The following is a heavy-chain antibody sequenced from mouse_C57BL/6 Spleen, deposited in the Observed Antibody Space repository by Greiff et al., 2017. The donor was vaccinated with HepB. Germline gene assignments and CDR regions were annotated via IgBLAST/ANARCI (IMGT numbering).Heavy chain of an antibody. V-gene: IGHV1-5*01. CDR3: TRARNYPPWFAY. J-gene: IGHJ3*01. CDR2: IYPGNSDT. Sequence: VQLQQPGTVLARPGASVKMSCKTSGYTFTSYWMHWVKQRPGQGLEWIGAIYPGNSDTSYNQKFKGKAKLTAVTSASTAYMELSSLTNEDSAVYYCTRARNYPPWFAYWGQGTLVTVSA. CDR1: GYTFTSYW. D-gene: IGHD2-1*01.